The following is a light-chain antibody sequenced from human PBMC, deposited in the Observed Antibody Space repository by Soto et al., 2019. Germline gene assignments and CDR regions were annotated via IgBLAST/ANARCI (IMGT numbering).Light chain of an antibody. CDR2: GAS. Sequence: EIVMTQSPATLSVSPGERATLSCRASQSISSKLAWYQQKRGQAPRLLIYGASTRATGIPARFSGSGSGTEFTLTISSLQSEDFAVYYCHQYNNWLYTFGQGTKLEIK. J-gene: IGKJ2*01. CDR1: QSISSK. V-gene: IGKV3-15*01. CDR3: HQYNNWLYT.